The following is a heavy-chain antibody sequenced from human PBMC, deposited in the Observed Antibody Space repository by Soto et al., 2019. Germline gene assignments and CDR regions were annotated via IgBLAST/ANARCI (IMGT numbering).Heavy chain of an antibody. CDR2: IDSYGSST. CDR1: GFTFSRHW. CDR3: ASPVVPAAMGGPYFYGIDV. D-gene: IGHD2-2*01. V-gene: IGHV3-74*01. J-gene: IGHJ6*02. Sequence: GGSLRLSCAASGFTFSRHWMHWVRQAPGKGLVWVSRIDSYGSSTHYADSVKGRFTISRDNAKNTLYLQMNSLRAEDTAVYYCASPVVPAAMGGPYFYGIDVCGQGTTVTVSS.